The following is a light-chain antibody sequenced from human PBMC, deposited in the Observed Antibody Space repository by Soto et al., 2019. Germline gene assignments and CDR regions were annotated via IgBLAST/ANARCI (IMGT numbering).Light chain of an antibody. J-gene: IGKJ5*01. CDR3: QQSYSTSVT. V-gene: IGKV1-39*01. Sequence: DIQMTQSPSSLSASVGDRFTITCRASQIISNYLNWYQQKPGKAPKLLIYAASSLQSGVPSRFSGSGSGTDFAFTISSLQTEDFATYYCQQSYSTSVTCGQGTRREIK. CDR2: AAS. CDR1: QIISNY.